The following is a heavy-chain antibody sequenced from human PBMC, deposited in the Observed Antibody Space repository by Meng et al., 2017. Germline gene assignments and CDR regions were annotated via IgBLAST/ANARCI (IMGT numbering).Heavy chain of an antibody. CDR3: AGGLMVNDY. CDR1: GFTFSSYA. V-gene: IGHV3-30*01. J-gene: IGHJ4*02. CDR2: ISYDGSNK. Sequence: VQLVEVGGCLVQPGRSLRLSCAASGFTFSSYAMHWVRQAPGKGLEWVAVISYDGSNKYYADSVKGRFTISRDNSKNTLYLQMNSLRAEDTAVYYCAGGLMVNDYWGQGTLVTASS. D-gene: IGHD3-10*01.